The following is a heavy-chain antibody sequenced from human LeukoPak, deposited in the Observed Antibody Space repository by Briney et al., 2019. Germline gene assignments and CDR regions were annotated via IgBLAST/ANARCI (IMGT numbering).Heavy chain of an antibody. CDR1: GGSISSYY. CDR2: IYTSGST. Sequence: SETLSLTCTVSGGSISSYYWSWIRQPAGKGLEWIGRIYTSGSTNYNPSLKSRVTMSVDTSKNQFSLKLSSVTAADMAVYYCARQRDPYYDILTGYYTGDAFDIWGQGTMVTVSS. J-gene: IGHJ3*02. V-gene: IGHV4-4*07. CDR3: ARQRDPYYDILTGYYTGDAFDI. D-gene: IGHD3-9*01.